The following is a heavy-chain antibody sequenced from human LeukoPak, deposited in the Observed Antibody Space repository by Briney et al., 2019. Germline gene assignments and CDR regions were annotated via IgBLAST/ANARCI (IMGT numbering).Heavy chain of an antibody. V-gene: IGHV4-59*01. CDR3: ARTTMVRGTYYMDV. Sequence: SETLSLTCTVSGGSISSYYWSWIRQPPGTRLEWSGYIYYSGYTNYNPSLKSRVTISVDTSKNQFSLKLSSVTAADTAVYYCARTTMVRGTYYMDVWGKGTTVTISS. CDR1: GGSISSYY. CDR2: IYYSGYT. D-gene: IGHD3-10*01. J-gene: IGHJ6*03.